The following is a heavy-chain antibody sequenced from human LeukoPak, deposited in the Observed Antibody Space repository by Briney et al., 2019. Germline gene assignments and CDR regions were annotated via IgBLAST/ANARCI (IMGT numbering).Heavy chain of an antibody. CDR2: ISGSGGST. CDR1: GFTFSSYA. J-gene: IGHJ4*02. D-gene: IGHD3-22*01. CDR3: AKSRGRYYYDSSGYFN. V-gene: IGHV3-23*01. Sequence: PGGSLRLSCAASGFTFSSYAMSWVRQAPGNGLEWVSAISGSGGSTYYADSVKGRFTISRDNSKNTLYLQMNSLRAEDTAVYYCAKSRGRYYYDSSGYFNWGQGTLVTVSS.